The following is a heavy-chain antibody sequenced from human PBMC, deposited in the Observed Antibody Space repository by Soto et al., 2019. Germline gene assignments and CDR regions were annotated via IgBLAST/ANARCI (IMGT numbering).Heavy chain of an antibody. CDR3: ARGGASAAARVLNWFDP. V-gene: IGHV1-18*01. CDR2: ISPYSGDT. D-gene: IGHD2-2*01. J-gene: IGHJ5*02. CDR1: GYTFTNYG. Sequence: VQLVQSGAEVKKPGASVRVSCKASGYTFTNYGITWVRQAPGQGLEWMGWISPYSGDTNYAQNLQGRVTMTTDTSTSTAYMELRSLRSDDTAVFYCARGGASAAARVLNWFDPWGQGTLVTVSS.